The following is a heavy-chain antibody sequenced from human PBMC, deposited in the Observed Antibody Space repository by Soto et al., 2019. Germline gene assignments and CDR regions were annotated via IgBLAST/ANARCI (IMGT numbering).Heavy chain of an antibody. J-gene: IGHJ4*02. CDR1: GFTFNTHW. D-gene: IGHD1-26*01. CDR3: ARAMTSVGAAAKGDF. CDR2: INSDGSIT. Sequence: EVQLVESGGGLILPGGSLRLSCAACGFTFNTHWMHWVRQAPGKGLVWVSRINSDGSITDYADSVKGRFSISRDNPRNTLYLQMNSLSPEDTAVYYCARAMTSVGAAAKGDFWGQGTLVTVSS. V-gene: IGHV3-74*01.